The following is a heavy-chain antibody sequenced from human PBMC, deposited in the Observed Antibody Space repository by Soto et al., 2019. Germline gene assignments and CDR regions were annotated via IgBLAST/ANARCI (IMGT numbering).Heavy chain of an antibody. D-gene: IGHD3-16*01. CDR2: ISPYTGDT. Sequence: QVQLVQSGDEMKKPGASVRVSCKASGYIFVNYGIAWVRQAPGQGLEWMGWISPYTGDTHSASQVQGRLTMTTDTSTSIAYMALGSLTSNDTAVYYCAMVDNYVTPTPQDVWGQGATVTV. CDR1: GYIFVNYG. V-gene: IGHV1-18*01. CDR3: AMVDNYVTPTPQDV. J-gene: IGHJ6*02.